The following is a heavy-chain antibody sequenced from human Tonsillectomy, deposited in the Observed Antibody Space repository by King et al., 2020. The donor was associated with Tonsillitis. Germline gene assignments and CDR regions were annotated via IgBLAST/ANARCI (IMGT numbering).Heavy chain of an antibody. J-gene: IGHJ4*02. D-gene: IGHD3-10*01. CDR2: IYSGGSST. CDR1: GFTFSNYA. CDR3: AKSFYRYGSAYYFDH. V-gene: IGHV3-23*03. Sequence: VQLVESGGGVVQPGGALRLSCAASGFTFSNYAMSWGRQAPGKGLEWGAVIYSGGSSTYYADTVKGRFTISRDNSKNTLYLQMKRLRAEDTAVYYCAKSFYRYGSAYYFDHWGQGPLVTVSS.